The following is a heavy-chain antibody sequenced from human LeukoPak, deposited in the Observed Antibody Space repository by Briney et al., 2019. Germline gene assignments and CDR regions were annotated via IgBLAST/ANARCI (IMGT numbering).Heavy chain of an antibody. J-gene: IGHJ6*03. D-gene: IGHD3-10*01. CDR1: GGSFSDYY. CDR2: INHSGST. Sequence: SETLSLTCAVYGGSFSDYYWSWIRQPPGKGLEWIGEINHSGSTNYNPSLKSRVTISVDTSKNQFSLKLSSVTAADTAVYYCARPYRLRGYGSGSPYYMDVWGKGTTVTVSS. CDR3: ARPYRLRGYGSGSPYYMDV. V-gene: IGHV4-34*01.